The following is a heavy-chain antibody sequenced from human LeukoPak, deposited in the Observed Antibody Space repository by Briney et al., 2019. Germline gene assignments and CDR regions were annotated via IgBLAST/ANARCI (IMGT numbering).Heavy chain of an antibody. J-gene: IGHJ5*02. CDR3: ARKSAGTEWFDP. CDR2: INPNSGGT. V-gene: IGHV1-2*02. Sequence: ASVKVSCKASGYTFTNSDINWVRQAPGQGLEWMGWINPNSGGTNYAQKFQGRVTMTRDTSISTAYMELSRLRSDDTAVYYCARKSAGTEWFDPWGQGTLVTVSS. CDR1: GYTFTNSD. D-gene: IGHD6-13*01.